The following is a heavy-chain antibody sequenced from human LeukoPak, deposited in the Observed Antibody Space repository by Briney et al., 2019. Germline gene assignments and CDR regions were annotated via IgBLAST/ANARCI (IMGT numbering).Heavy chain of an antibody. J-gene: IGHJ4*02. V-gene: IGHV3-7*03. CDR3: ARVGSGYYLTLVDFDY. CDR1: GFTFSSYW. D-gene: IGHD3-22*01. CDR2: IKQDGSEK. Sequence: GGSLRLSCAASGFTFSSYWMSWVRQAPGKGLEWVANIKQDGSEKYYVDSVKGRFTISRDNAKNSLYLQMNSLRAEDTAVYYCARVGSGYYLTLVDFDYWGQGTLVTVSS.